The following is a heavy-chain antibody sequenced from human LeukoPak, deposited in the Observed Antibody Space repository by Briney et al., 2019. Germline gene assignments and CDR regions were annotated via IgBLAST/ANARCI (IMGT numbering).Heavy chain of an antibody. D-gene: IGHD3-9*01. CDR3: ARGRRTYYDILTGYLPGYKWFDP. J-gene: IGHJ5*02. Sequence: PSETLSLTCAVYGGSFSCYYCSWIRQPPGKGLEWIGEINHSGSTNYNPSLKSRVTISVDTSKNQFSLQLSSVTAADTAVYYCARGRRTYYDILTGYLPGYKWFDPTGQGTPVSVSS. CDR1: GGSFSCYY. V-gene: IGHV4-34*01. CDR2: INHSGST.